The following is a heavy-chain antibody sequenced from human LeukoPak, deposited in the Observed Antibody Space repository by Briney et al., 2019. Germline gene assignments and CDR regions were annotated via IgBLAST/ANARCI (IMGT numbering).Heavy chain of an antibody. CDR1: GYTFTGYY. CDR2: INPNSGGT. CDR3: ARSPPLAARFDP. J-gene: IGHJ5*02. D-gene: IGHD6-25*01. V-gene: IGHV1-2*02. Sequence: ASVKVSCKASGYTFTGYYVHWVRQAPGQGLEWMGWINPNSGGTNYAQKFQGRVTMTRDTSISTAYMELSRLRSADTAVYYCARSPPLAARFDPWGQGTLVTVSS.